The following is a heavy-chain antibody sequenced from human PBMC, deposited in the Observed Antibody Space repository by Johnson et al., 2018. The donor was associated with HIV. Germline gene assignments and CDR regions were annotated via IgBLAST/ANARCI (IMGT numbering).Heavy chain of an antibody. CDR1: GFTFSSYA. J-gene: IGHJ3*02. CDR3: AKDRRSSRLDAFDI. CDR2: ISYDGTNK. Sequence: VQLVESGGGVVQPGRSLRLSCAASGFTFSSYAMHWVRQAPGKGLEWVAVISYDGTNKYYADSVQGRFTVSRDNSKNTLYLQMNSLRTEDTAVYYWAKDRRSSRLDAFDIWGQGTMVTVSS. D-gene: IGHD6-13*01. V-gene: IGHV3-30*04.